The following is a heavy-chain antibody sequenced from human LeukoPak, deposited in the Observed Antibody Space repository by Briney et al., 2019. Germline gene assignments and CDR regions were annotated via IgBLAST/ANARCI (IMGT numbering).Heavy chain of an antibody. Sequence: PSETLSLTCTVSGGSISSYYWSWLRQSPGKGLEWIGYIYYSGSTNYNPSLKSRVSISVDTSKNQCSLKLSSVTAADTAVYYCAKVARNWNDVGGWFDPWGQGTLVTVSS. CDR1: GGSISSYY. CDR2: IYYSGST. D-gene: IGHD1-1*01. CDR3: AKVARNWNDVGGWFDP. V-gene: IGHV4-59*01. J-gene: IGHJ5*02.